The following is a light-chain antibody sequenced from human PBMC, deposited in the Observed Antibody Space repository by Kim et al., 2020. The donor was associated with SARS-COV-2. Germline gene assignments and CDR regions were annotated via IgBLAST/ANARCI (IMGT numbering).Light chain of an antibody. CDR2: TPS. Sequence: ASIEDRVTITCRSSQSINRWLAWYQQKPGKAPKLLIYTPSSLESGVPSRFSGSGSGTEFTLTISSLQPDDFATYYCQQYNSPMYTFGQGTKLEI. CDR3: QQYNSPMYT. CDR1: QSINRW. J-gene: IGKJ2*01. V-gene: IGKV1-5*03.